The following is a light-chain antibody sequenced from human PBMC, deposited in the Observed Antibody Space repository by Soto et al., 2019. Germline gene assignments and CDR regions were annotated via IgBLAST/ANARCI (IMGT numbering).Light chain of an antibody. CDR1: ETIMHL. Sequence: EIVMTTSPATLSVSPVEIANLSFIASETIMHLLAWYQPRPGQAPRLLIYDAFSRAPGIPARFSGGGSGTDFTLTISSLEPEDFGVYYCQQRHNWPINCGQGTRREIK. J-gene: IGKJ5*01. CDR3: QQRHNWPIN. V-gene: IGKV3-11*01. CDR2: DAF.